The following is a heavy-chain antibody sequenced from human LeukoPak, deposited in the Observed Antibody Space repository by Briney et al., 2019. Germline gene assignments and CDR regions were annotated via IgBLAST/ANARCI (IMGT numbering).Heavy chain of an antibody. CDR2: INPSGGST. D-gene: IGHD3-16*02. J-gene: IGHJ3*02. CDR1: GYTFTSYY. CDR3: ARDLLSLRDHDAFDI. Sequence: GASVKVSCKASGYTFTSYYRHWVRQAPGQGLEWMGIINPSGGSTSYAQKFQGRVTMTRDMFTSTVYMELSSLRSEDTAVYYCARDLLSLRDHDAFDIWGQGTMVTVSS. V-gene: IGHV1-46*01.